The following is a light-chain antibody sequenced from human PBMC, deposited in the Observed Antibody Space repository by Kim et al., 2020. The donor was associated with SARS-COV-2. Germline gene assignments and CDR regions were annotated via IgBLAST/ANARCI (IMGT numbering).Light chain of an antibody. J-gene: IGLJ2*01. CDR1: KLGDEY. Sequence: SAAPGQTTSCTCAGVKLGDEYSCWYQQKPGQSPVLVIYQDSKRPSGIPERFSGSNSGNTATLTISGTQAMDEADYYCQAWDSSTVVFGGGTQLTVL. CDR2: QDS. V-gene: IGLV3-1*01. CDR3: QAWDSSTVV.